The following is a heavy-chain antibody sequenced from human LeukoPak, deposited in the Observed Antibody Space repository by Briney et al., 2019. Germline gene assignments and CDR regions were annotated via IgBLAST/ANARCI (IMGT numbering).Heavy chain of an antibody. D-gene: IGHD6-6*01. Sequence: PSETLSLTCTVSGGSISSYYWSWIRQPAGKGLEWIGRIYTSGSTNYNPSLKSRVTMSVDTSKNQFSLKLSSVTAADTAVYYCARGSGYSSSRGGSFDYWGQGTLVTVSS. CDR1: GGSISSYY. CDR3: ARGSGYSSSRGGSFDY. CDR2: IYTSGST. V-gene: IGHV4-4*07. J-gene: IGHJ4*02.